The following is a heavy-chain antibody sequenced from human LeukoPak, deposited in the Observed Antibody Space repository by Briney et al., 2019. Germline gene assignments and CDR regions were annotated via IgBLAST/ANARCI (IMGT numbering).Heavy chain of an antibody. V-gene: IGHV4-59*01. Sequence: SETLSLTCSVSGGSINSYYWNWIRQAPGQGLEWIGYIYYIGNTNYNPPLQSRVTISVDTSKSQFSLKLTSVTAADTAVYYCARAPEQDLIPRGFDFWGQGALVTVSS. CDR1: GGSINSYY. CDR3: ARAPEQDLIPRGFDF. D-gene: IGHD1-14*01. CDR2: IYYIGNT. J-gene: IGHJ4*02.